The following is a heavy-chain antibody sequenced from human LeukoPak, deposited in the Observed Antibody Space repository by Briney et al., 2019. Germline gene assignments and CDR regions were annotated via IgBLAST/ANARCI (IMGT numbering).Heavy chain of an antibody. D-gene: IGHD6-13*01. J-gene: IGHJ4*02. CDR1: GYTFSAYY. V-gene: IGHV1-2*02. Sequence: ASVKVSCKASGYTFSAYYMHWGRQAPGQGPEWKGWINPNSGATKYAQKFQGRVTLTRDTSISTAYMELSRLGSDDTAVYYCARSIAEAEPASDSWGQGTLVTVSS. CDR3: ARSIAEAEPASDS. CDR2: INPNSGAT.